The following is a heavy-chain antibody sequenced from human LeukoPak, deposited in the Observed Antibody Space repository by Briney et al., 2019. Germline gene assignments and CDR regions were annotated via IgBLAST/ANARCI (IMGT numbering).Heavy chain of an antibody. CDR3: ARAHAGGSYSGYFDY. D-gene: IGHD1-26*01. CDR2: INWNGGST. V-gene: IGHV3-20*04. Sequence: GGSLRLSXAASGFTFDDYGMSWVRQAPGKGLEWVSGINWNGGSTGYADSVKGRFTISRDNAKNSLYLQMNSLRAEDTALYYCARAHAGGSYSGYFDYWGQGTLVTVSS. J-gene: IGHJ4*02. CDR1: GFTFDDYG.